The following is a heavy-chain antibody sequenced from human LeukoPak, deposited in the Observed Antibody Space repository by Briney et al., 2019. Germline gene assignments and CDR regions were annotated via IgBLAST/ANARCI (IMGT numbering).Heavy chain of an antibody. V-gene: IGHV5-10-1*01. CDR1: GYSFTSYW. CDR2: IDPSDSYT. Sequence: GESLKISCKGSGYSFTSYWISWVRQMPGKGLEWRGRIDPSDSYTNYSPSFQGHVTISADKSISTAYLQWSSLKASDTAMYYCARQGEMATIVDYWGQGTLVTVSS. D-gene: IGHD5-24*01. J-gene: IGHJ4*02. CDR3: ARQGEMATIVDY.